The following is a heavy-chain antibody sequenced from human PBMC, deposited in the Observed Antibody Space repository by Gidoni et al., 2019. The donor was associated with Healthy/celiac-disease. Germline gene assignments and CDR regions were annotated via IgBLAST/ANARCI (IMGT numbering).Heavy chain of an antibody. CDR3: AKYGYSYGYVFGPDY. J-gene: IGHJ4*02. V-gene: IGHV3-23*01. CDR2: ISGSGGST. D-gene: IGHD5-18*01. CDR1: CITFSCYA. Sequence: EVQLLEAGGGLVQPGGSLRLSCSASCITFSCYAMSWVRQAPGKGLEWVAAISGSGGSTYYADSVKGRFTISRDNSKNTLYLQMNSLRAEDTAVYYCAKYGYSYGYVFGPDYWGQGTLVTVSS.